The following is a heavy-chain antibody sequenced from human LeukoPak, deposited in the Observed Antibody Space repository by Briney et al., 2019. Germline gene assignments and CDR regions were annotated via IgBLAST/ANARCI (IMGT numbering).Heavy chain of an antibody. CDR3: ARLASTCTGGSCYQYYFDY. Sequence: SETLSLTCTVSGGSISSISFHWAWIRQPPGKGLEWIGSIYYSGSTYYNPSLRSRVTISVDTSMNQFSLKLNSVTAADTAVYYCARLASTCTGGSCYQYYFDYWGQGTLVTVSS. V-gene: IGHV4-39*01. CDR1: GGSISSISFH. CDR2: IYYSGST. J-gene: IGHJ4*02. D-gene: IGHD2-15*01.